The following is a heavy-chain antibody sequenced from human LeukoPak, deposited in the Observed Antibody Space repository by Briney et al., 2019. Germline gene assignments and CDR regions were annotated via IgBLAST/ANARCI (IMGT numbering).Heavy chain of an antibody. CDR1: GGSISSYY. V-gene: IGHV4-4*09. J-gene: IGHJ5*02. CDR3: ARMSYYYDSSGYYYWVDP. D-gene: IGHD3-22*01. Sequence: SETLSLTCTVSGGSISSYYWSWIRQPPGKGLEWIGYIYTSGSTNYNPSLKSRVTISVDTSKNQFSLKLSSVTAADTAVYYCARMSYYYDSSGYYYWVDPWGQGTLVTVSS. CDR2: IYTSGST.